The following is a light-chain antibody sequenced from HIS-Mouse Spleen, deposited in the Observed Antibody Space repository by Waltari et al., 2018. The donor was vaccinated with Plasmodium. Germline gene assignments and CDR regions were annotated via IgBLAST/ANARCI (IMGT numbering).Light chain of an antibody. CDR1: QGISSA. V-gene: IGKV1-13*02. CDR3: QQFNSYPLT. Sequence: AIQLTHSPPSLSASVGDRVTITCRASQGISSALAWYQQKPGKAPKFLIYDASRLESGVPSRVSGSGSGTDFTLTISSLQPEDFATYYCQQFNSYPLTFGGGTKVEIK. J-gene: IGKJ4*01. CDR2: DAS.